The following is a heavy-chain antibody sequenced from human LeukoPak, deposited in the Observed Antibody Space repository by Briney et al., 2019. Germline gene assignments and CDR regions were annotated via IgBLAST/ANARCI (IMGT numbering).Heavy chain of an antibody. CDR3: ARSGYDYFLFDY. V-gene: IGHV3-33*08. CDR1: GFAFSSYG. Sequence: PGGSLRLSCAASGFAFSSYGIHWVRQAPGKGLEWVAVIWYDGSNKYYADSVKGRFTISRDNSKNTLYLQMNSLRAEDTAVYYCARSGYDYFLFDYWGQGTLVTVSS. J-gene: IGHJ4*02. CDR2: IWYDGSNK. D-gene: IGHD5-12*01.